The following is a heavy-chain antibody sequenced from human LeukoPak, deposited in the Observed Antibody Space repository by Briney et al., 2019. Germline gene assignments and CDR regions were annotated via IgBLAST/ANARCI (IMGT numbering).Heavy chain of an antibody. D-gene: IGHD2-15*01. CDR2: INHSGST. Sequence: SETLSLTCAVYGGSFSGYYWSWIRQPPGKGLEWIGEINHSGSTNYNPSLKSRVTISVDTSKNQFSLKLSSVTAADTAVYYCARRMRPYDYYGMDVWGQGTTVTVSS. V-gene: IGHV4-34*01. CDR1: GGSFSGYY. J-gene: IGHJ6*02. CDR3: ARRMRPYDYYGMDV.